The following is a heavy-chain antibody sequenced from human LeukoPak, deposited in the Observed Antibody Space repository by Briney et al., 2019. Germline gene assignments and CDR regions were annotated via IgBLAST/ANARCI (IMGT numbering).Heavy chain of an antibody. CDR3: ARDRSGIVVVPAAMLMNYWHYGMDV. D-gene: IGHD2-2*01. CDR2: ISAYNGNT. J-gene: IGHJ6*02. Sequence: ASVNVSCKASGYTFTSYGISWVRQAPGQGLEWMGWISAYNGNTNYAQKLQGRVTMTTDTSTSTAYMELRSLRSDDTAVYYCARDRSGIVVVPAAMLMNYWHYGMDVWGQGTTVTVSS. CDR1: GYTFTSYG. V-gene: IGHV1-18*01.